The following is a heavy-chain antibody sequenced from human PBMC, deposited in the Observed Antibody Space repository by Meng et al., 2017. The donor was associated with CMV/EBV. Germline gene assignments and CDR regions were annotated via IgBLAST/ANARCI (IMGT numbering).Heavy chain of an antibody. V-gene: IGHV4-39*07. D-gene: IGHD3-10*01. CDR2: IYYSGST. J-gene: IGHJ4*02. Sequence: LQEPGPDLVKPSETLSLTCTVSGGSISSSSYYWGWIRQPPGKGLEWIGSIYYSGSTYYNPSFKSRVTISVDTSKNQFSLKLSSVTAADTAVYYCVTWLWFGELSGYYFDYWGQGTLVTVSS. CDR1: GGSISSSSYY. CDR3: VTWLWFGELSGYYFDY.